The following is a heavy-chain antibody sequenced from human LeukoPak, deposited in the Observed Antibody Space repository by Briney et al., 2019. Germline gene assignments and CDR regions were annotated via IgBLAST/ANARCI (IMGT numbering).Heavy chain of an antibody. CDR1: GFTFSSYA. CDR2: ISYDGSDK. V-gene: IGHV3-30-3*01. CDR3: ERAPSPIWFGELGYFDY. D-gene: IGHD3-10*01. J-gene: IGHJ4*02. Sequence: PGGSLRLSCAASGFTFSSYAMHWVRQAPGKGLEWVAVISYDGSDKYYADSVKGRFTISRDNSKNTLYLQMNSLRAEDTAVYYCERAPSPIWFGELGYFDYWGQGTLVTVSS.